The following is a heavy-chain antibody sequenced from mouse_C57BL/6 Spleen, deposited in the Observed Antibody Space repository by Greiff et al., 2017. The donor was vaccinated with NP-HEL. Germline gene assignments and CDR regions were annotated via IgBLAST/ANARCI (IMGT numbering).Heavy chain of an antibody. CDR3: ARHDYGNYDYAMDY. CDR2: IRNKANNHAT. CDR1: GFTFSDAW. V-gene: IGHV6-6*01. J-gene: IGHJ4*01. Sequence: DVHLVESGGGLVQPGGSMKLSCAASGFTFSDAWMDWVRQSPEKGLEWVAEIRNKANNHATYYAESVKGRFTISRDDSKSSVYLRMNSLRAEDAGIYYCARHDYGNYDYAMDYWGQGTSVTVSS. D-gene: IGHD2-1*01.